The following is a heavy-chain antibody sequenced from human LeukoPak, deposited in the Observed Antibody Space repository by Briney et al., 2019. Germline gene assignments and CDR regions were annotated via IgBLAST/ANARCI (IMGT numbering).Heavy chain of an antibody. Sequence: PGGSLRLSCAASGFAFNIYSMNWVRQAPGKGLEWIAYITSDTHTIKYADSVKGRFTISRDNAENSLFLQMNSLRAEDTAIYYCARSRDWYVDNWGQGRLVTVSS. D-gene: IGHD3-9*01. CDR3: ARSRDWYVDN. J-gene: IGHJ4*02. CDR1: GFAFNIYS. V-gene: IGHV3-48*01. CDR2: ITSDTHTI.